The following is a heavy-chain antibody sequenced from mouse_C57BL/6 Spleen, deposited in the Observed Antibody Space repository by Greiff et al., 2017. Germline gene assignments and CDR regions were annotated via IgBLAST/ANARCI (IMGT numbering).Heavy chain of an antibody. CDR3: AREYYAMDY. Sequence: VQLQESGAELVRPGTSVKVSCKASGYAFTNYLIEWVKQRPGQGLEWIGVINPGSGGTNYNEKFKGKATLTADKSSSTAYMQLSSLTSEDSAVYFSAREYYAMDYWGQGTSVTVSS. CDR1: GYAFTNYL. J-gene: IGHJ4*01. V-gene: IGHV1-54*01. CDR2: INPGSGGT.